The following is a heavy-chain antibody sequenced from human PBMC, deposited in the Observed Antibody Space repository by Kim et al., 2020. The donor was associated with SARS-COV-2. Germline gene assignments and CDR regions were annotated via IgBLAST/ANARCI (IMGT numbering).Heavy chain of an antibody. J-gene: IGHJ6*02. Sequence: QKFQGRVTITADKSTSTAYMELSSLRSEDTAVYYCASPMATVYYYYGMDVWGQGTTVTVSS. V-gene: IGHV1-69*02. D-gene: IGHD5-18*01. CDR3: ASPMATVYYYYGMDV.